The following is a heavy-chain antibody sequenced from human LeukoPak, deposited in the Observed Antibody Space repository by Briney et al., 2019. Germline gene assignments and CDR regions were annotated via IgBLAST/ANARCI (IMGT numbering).Heavy chain of an antibody. D-gene: IGHD2-15*01. CDR2: TNPNSGGT. Sequence: ASVKVSCKASGYTFTGYYMHWVRQAPGQGLEGMGWTNPNSGGTNYAQKFQGRVTRTRDTSISTAYMELSRLRSDDTFVYYCASVVAVAANDAFDIWGQGTMVTVSS. CDR1: GYTFTGYY. J-gene: IGHJ3*02. CDR3: ASVVAVAANDAFDI. V-gene: IGHV1-2*01.